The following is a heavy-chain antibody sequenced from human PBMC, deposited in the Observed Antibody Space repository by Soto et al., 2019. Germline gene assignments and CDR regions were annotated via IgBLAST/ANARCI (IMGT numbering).Heavy chain of an antibody. D-gene: IGHD1-7*01. Sequence: PSETLSLTCSVSGDSISSYYWSWIRQPPGKELEWIGYIYYSGSTNYNTSLKSRVTISVDTSKNQFSLRLSSVTAADTAVYYCARSPATTANYYYYYMDVWGKGTTVTVSS. CDR2: IYYSGST. J-gene: IGHJ6*03. V-gene: IGHV4-59*01. CDR3: ARSPATTANYYYYYMDV. CDR1: GDSISSYY.